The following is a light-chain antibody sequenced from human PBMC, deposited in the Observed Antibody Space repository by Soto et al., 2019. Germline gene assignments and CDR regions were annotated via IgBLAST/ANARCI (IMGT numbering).Light chain of an antibody. Sequence: QSVLTQPASVSGSLGQSITISCTGTSSGVGAYNYVSWYQQQPGKAPKLMISEVSNRPSGVSNRFSGSKSGNTASLTISGLQAEDETDYYCFSYTSSGTYVFGTGTKVTVL. V-gene: IGLV2-14*01. CDR3: FSYTSSGTYV. CDR2: EVS. J-gene: IGLJ1*01. CDR1: SSGVGAYNY.